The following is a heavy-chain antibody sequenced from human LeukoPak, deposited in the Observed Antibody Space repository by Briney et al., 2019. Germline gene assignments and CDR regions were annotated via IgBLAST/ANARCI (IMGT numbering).Heavy chain of an antibody. D-gene: IGHD3-22*01. Sequence: GGSLRLSRVASGFTFSSYWMSWVRQAPGKGLEWVANIKQDGSEENYVDSVKGRFTISRDNAKNSLYLQMNSLRAEDTAVYYCARGAHYYDSSGFYADFDYWGQGTLVTVSS. CDR1: GFTFSSYW. CDR3: ARGAHYYDSSGFYADFDY. J-gene: IGHJ4*02. CDR2: IKQDGSEE. V-gene: IGHV3-7*01.